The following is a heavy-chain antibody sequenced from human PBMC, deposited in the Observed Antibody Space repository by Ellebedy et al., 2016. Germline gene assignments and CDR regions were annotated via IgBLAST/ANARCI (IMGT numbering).Heavy chain of an antibody. CDR1: GFSFRTYP. Sequence: GGSLRLSXAASGFSFRTYPMNWVRQAPGKGLEWVSYISGTSSTVYYVDSVKGRFTTSRDNSKHTLYLQMNSLRAEDTAIYFCARGPHGGKYFIYGMDVWGQGTTVTVSS. V-gene: IGHV3-48*04. CDR3: ARGPHGGKYFIYGMDV. D-gene: IGHD3-16*01. J-gene: IGHJ6*02. CDR2: ISGTSSTV.